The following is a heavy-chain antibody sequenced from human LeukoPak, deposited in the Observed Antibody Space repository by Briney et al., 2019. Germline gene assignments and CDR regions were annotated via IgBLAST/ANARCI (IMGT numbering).Heavy chain of an antibody. Sequence: PGGSLRLSCTASGFTFCDYAMSWFRQAPGKGPEWVSVIYTSGITYYSDSVRGRFTISRDNSKNILYLQMDSLTAEDTAAYYCAREDAGGTYSFDYWGQGTLVTVSS. CDR2: IYTSGIT. J-gene: IGHJ4*02. CDR3: AREDAGGTYSFDY. V-gene: IGHV3-66*01. CDR1: GFTFCDYA. D-gene: IGHD1-26*01.